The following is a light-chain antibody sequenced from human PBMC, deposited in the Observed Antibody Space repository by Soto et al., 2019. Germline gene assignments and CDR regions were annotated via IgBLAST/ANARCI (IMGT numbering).Light chain of an antibody. Sequence: EIVMTQSPATLSVSPGERATLSCRASQSVNRNLAWYQQKPGQAPRLLIYGASTRATGIPARFSGSGSGTEFTLTISSLQSEDFAVYYCQQYNDWPLTFGGGTKVDIK. CDR1: QSVNRN. CDR3: QQYNDWPLT. CDR2: GAS. V-gene: IGKV3-15*01. J-gene: IGKJ4*01.